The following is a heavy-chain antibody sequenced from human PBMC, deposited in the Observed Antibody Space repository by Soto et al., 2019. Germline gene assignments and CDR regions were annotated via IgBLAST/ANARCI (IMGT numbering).Heavy chain of an antibody. J-gene: IGHJ4*02. CDR2: IYYSGST. D-gene: IGHD6-19*01. Sequence: SETLSLTCTVSGGSISSSSYYWGWIRQPPGKGLEWIGSIYYSGSTYYNPSLKSRVTISVDTSKNQFSLKLSSVTAADTAVYYCARHQLQWLEPFDYWGQGTLVTVSS. CDR1: GGSISSSSYY. V-gene: IGHV4-39*01. CDR3: ARHQLQWLEPFDY.